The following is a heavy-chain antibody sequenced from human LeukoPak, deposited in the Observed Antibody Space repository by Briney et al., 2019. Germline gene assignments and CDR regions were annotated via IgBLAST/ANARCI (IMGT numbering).Heavy chain of an antibody. Sequence: GGSLRLSCAAPGFTFSSHAMAWVRQAPGKGLEWVSVIGGSGGSTFYADSTKGRFTISRDNSKNTVYLEMNSLRAEDTAVYYCAKKSSGRFDYHFDSWGQGTLVTVSS. D-gene: IGHD6-19*01. V-gene: IGHV3-23*01. CDR2: IGGSGGST. CDR1: GFTFSSHA. J-gene: IGHJ4*02. CDR3: AKKSSGRFDYHFDS.